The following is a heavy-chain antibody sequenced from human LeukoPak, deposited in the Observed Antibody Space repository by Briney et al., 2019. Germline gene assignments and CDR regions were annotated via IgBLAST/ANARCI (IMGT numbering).Heavy chain of an antibody. CDR1: GGSISSYY. CDR3: ARTYGSGSFDAFHI. D-gene: IGHD3-10*01. J-gene: IGHJ3*02. CDR2: IYYSGST. Sequence: NASETLSLTCTVSGGSISSYYWSWIRQPPGKGLEWIGYIYYSGSTNYNPSLKSRVTISVDTSKNHFSLNLSSVTAADTAVYYCARTYGSGSFDAFHIRGQGTMVTVSS. V-gene: IGHV4-59*08.